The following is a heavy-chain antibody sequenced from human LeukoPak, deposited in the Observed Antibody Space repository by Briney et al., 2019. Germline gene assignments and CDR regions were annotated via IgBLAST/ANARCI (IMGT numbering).Heavy chain of an antibody. J-gene: IGHJ4*02. CDR2: ISGSGVRT. CDR3: AKTLNDYGDHIDY. D-gene: IGHD4-17*01. Sequence: PGGSLRLSCAASGFTFSTCSMTWVRQAPGKGLEWVSAISGSGVRTQYADSVKGRFTISRDNSKNTLYLQLNSLRGEDTAAYYCAKTLNDYGDHIDYWGQGTLVTVSS. CDR1: GFTFSTCS. V-gene: IGHV3-23*01.